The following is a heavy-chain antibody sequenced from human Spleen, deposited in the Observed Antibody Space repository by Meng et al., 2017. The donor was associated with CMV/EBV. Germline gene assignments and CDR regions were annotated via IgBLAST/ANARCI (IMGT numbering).Heavy chain of an antibody. D-gene: IGHD4-11*01. CDR3: ARLIYTKSQGDV. J-gene: IGHJ6*02. V-gene: IGHV1-2*02. Sequence: ASVKVSCKASGYTFTGYYIHWVRQAPGQGPEWMGWISPNSGGTNYIQKFQGRVTMTRDTSIDTAYMELSRLRSEDTAVYYCARLIYTKSQGDVWGQGTTVTVSS. CDR2: ISPNSGGT. CDR1: GYTFTGYY.